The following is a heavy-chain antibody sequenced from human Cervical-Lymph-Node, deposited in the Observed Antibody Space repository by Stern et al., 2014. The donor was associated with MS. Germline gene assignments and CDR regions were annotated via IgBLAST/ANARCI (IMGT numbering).Heavy chain of an antibody. CDR2: INWNSGSL. V-gene: IGHV3-9*01. Sequence: EVQLVESGGGLVQPGRSLSLSCVASGFTFDDYAMHWVRQAPGKGLEWVSSINWNSGSLAYADSVKWRFTISRDNAQNSLFLQMNSLSAEDTAFYYCARAYGGTYYYDFWGQGTLVTVSS. CDR3: ARAYGGTYYYDF. CDR1: GFTFDDYA. J-gene: IGHJ4*02. D-gene: IGHD2-21*01.